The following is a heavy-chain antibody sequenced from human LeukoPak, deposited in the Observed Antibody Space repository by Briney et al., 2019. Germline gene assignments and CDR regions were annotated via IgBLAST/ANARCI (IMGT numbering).Heavy chain of an antibody. Sequence: SETLSLTCTVSGGSISSYYWSWIRQPPGKGLEWIGYIYYSGSTYYNPSLESRVTISVDTSKNQFSLKLSSVTAADTAVYYCARINYYDSSGYYYVVRVGAFDIWGQGTMVTVSS. CDR3: ARINYYDSSGYYYVVRVGAFDI. D-gene: IGHD3-22*01. V-gene: IGHV4-59*04. CDR1: GGSISSYY. CDR2: IYYSGST. J-gene: IGHJ3*02.